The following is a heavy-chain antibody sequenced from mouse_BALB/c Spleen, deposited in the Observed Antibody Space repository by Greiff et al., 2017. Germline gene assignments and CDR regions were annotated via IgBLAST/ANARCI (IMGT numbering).Heavy chain of an antibody. Sequence: EVKLEESGPGLVKPSQSLSLTCTVTGYSITSDYAWNWIRQFPGNKLEWMGYISYSGSTSYNPSLKSRISITRDTSKNQFFLQLNSVTTEDTATYYCARDYYGSWGQGTTLTVSS. V-gene: IGHV3-2*02. D-gene: IGHD1-1*01. J-gene: IGHJ2*01. CDR1: GYSITSDYA. CDR3: ARDYYGS. CDR2: ISYSGST.